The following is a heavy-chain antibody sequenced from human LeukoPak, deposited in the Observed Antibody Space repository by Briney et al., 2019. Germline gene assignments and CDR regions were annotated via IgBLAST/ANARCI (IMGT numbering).Heavy chain of an antibody. D-gene: IGHD1-26*01. CDR1: EYTFSGYY. Sequence: GASVKVSCKTSEYTFSGYYIHWVRQAPGQGLEWMGWINPNSGGTNYAQKFQGRVTMTRDTSISTAYMELNRLRSDDTALYYCARGEGYSGSYRADYWGQGTLVTVSS. CDR3: ARGEGYSGSYRADY. V-gene: IGHV1-2*02. CDR2: INPNSGGT. J-gene: IGHJ4*02.